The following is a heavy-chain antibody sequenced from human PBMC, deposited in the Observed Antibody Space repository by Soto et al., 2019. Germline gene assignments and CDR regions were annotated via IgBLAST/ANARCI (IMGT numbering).Heavy chain of an antibody. CDR3: ARGHEFWTPDR. Sequence: QVQLQESGPGLVKPSETLSLTCTVSGGSISGRFWIWLRQPPGKGLEWIGHVYDSGSTSYNPSLKSRLTILVDTSKTHFSLKLNSVTAADTAVYYCARGHEFWTPDRWCRGTLVTVS. CDR2: VYDSGST. J-gene: IGHJ2*01. CDR1: GGSISGRF. V-gene: IGHV4-59*11. D-gene: IGHD3-3*01.